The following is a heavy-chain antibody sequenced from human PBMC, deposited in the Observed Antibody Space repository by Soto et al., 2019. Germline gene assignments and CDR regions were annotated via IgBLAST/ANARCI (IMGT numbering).Heavy chain of an antibody. V-gene: IGHV3-23*01. D-gene: IGHD6-13*01. CDR1: GFTFRTYA. CDR2: IINSGDST. CDR3: ATGQLLGY. J-gene: IGHJ4*02. Sequence: EVQLLESGGGLVQPGGSLRLSCAASGFTFRTYAMSWVRQAPGKGLEWVSKIINSGDSTYYADSVKGRFTISRDNSKNTVYLQMNSLRAEDTAVYYCATGQLLGYWGQGTLVTASS.